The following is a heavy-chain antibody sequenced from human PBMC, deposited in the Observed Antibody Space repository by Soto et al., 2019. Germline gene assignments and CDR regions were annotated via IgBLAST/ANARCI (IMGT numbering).Heavy chain of an antibody. Sequence: ASVKVSCKTSGYTFTRNGISWVRQAPGQGLEWMGWISPKSGSIKYAQKFQGRVIMTTDTSTSTAYMELRSPRSDDTAVYYCVKDRDSNSWPSRDVWGPGTTVTVSS. CDR3: VKDRDSNSWPSRDV. D-gene: IGHD3-22*01. CDR2: ISPKSGSI. J-gene: IGHJ6*02. V-gene: IGHV1-18*01. CDR1: GYTFTRNG.